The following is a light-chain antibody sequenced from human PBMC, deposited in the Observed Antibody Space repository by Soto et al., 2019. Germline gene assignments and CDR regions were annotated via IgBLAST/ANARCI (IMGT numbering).Light chain of an antibody. V-gene: IGLV2-8*01. Sequence: QSALTQPPSASGSPGQSVTISCTGTSSDVGRYNYVSWYQQNPGKAPKLMIYEVTKRPSGVPDRFSGSKSGNTASLTVSGLQAEDEADYYCCSYAGNNNLIFGGGTKLTVL. CDR1: SSDVGRYNY. J-gene: IGLJ2*01. CDR2: EVT. CDR3: CSYAGNNNLI.